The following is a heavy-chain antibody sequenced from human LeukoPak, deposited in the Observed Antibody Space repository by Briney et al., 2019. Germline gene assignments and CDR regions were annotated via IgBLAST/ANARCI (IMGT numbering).Heavy chain of an antibody. V-gene: IGHV4-39*01. CDR2: IYYSGST. CDR3: ASDIDYYKPPSDAFDI. Sequence: PSETLSLTCTVSGGSISSGDYYWGWIRQPPGKGLEWIGSIYYSGSTYYNPSLKSRVTISVDTSKNQFSLKLSSVTAADTAVYYCASDIDYYKPPSDAFDIWGQGTMVTVSS. D-gene: IGHD2-21*02. CDR1: GGSISSGDYY. J-gene: IGHJ3*02.